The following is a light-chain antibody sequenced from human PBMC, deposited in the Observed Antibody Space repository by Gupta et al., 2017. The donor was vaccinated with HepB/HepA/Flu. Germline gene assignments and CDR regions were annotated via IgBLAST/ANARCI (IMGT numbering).Light chain of an antibody. CDR2: SNT. V-gene: IGLV1-44*01. CDR1: DSNIGRNT. Sequence: QSVLTQPPSASGTPGQRVTISCSGSDSNIGRNTVSWYQQFPGTAPKLLIFSNTQRPSGVPDRFSGSKSGTSASLGISGLQSEDEADYYCASWDSSLNGGVFGGGTKLTVL. CDR3: ASWDSSLNGGV. J-gene: IGLJ3*02.